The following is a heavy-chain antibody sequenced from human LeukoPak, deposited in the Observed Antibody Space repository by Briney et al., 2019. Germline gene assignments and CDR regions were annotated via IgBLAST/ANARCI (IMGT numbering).Heavy chain of an antibody. J-gene: IGHJ4*02. D-gene: IGHD3-3*01. CDR3: ASSYYDFWSGYYDY. Sequence: PSETLSLTCTVSGGSISSGGYYWSWIRQHPGKGLEWIGYIYYSGSTYYNPSLKSRVTISVDTSKNQFSLKLSSVTAADTAVYYCASSYYDFWSGYYDYWGQGTLVTVSS. V-gene: IGHV4-31*03. CDR1: GGSISSGGYY. CDR2: IYYSGST.